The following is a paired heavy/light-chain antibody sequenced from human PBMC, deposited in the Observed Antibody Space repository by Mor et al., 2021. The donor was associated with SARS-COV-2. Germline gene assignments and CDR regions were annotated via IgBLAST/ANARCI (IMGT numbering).Heavy chain of an antibody. Sequence: QVQLVESGGGVVQPGRSLRLSCAASGFTFSSYGMHWVRQAPGKGLEWVAFIRYDGSNKYYADSVKGRFTISRDNSKNTLYLQMNSLRAEDTAVYYCAKKPQNYYYYGMDVWGQGTTVTVSS. J-gene: IGHJ6*02. V-gene: IGHV3-30*02. CDR1: GFTFSSYG. CDR3: AKKPQNYYYYGMDV. CDR2: IRYDGSNK.
Light chain of an antibody. Sequence: AIQMTQSPSSLSASVGDRVTITCRASQGIRNDLGWYQQKPGKAPKLLIYAASSLQSGVPSRFSGSGSGTDFTLTISSLQPEDFATYYCLQDYNYQWTFGQGTKVEIK. V-gene: IGKV1-6*01. J-gene: IGKJ1*01. CDR2: AAS. CDR1: QGIRND. CDR3: LQDYNYQWT.